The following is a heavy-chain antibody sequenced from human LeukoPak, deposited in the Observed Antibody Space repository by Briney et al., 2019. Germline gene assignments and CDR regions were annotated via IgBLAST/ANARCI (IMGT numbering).Heavy chain of an antibody. J-gene: IGHJ4*02. V-gene: IGHV4-30-2*01. Sequence: SETLSLPCTVPGGSISSGGYYWSWIRQPPGKGLEWIGYIYHSGSTYYNPSLKSRVTISVDRSKNQFSLKLSSVTAADTAVYYCARDTYSSGWYYYWGQGTLVTVSS. CDR1: GGSISSGGYY. CDR2: IYHSGST. D-gene: IGHD6-19*01. CDR3: ARDTYSSGWYYY.